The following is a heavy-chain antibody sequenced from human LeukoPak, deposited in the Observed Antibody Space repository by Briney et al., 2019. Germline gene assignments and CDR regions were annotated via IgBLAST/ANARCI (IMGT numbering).Heavy chain of an antibody. D-gene: IGHD3-10*01. Sequence: WASVKVSCKASGHTFSNFDINWVRQATGQGLEWMGWMNLNSGNTGYAQKFQGRVTMTRDTSVTTAYMELSSLRSEDTAVYYCARERFGELTHTPVFDYWGQGTLVTVSS. CDR3: ARERFGELTHTPVFDY. V-gene: IGHV1-8*01. CDR2: MNLNSGNT. CDR1: GHTFSNFD. J-gene: IGHJ4*02.